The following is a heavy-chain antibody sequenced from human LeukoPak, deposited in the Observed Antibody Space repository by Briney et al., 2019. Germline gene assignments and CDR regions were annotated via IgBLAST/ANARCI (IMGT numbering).Heavy chain of an antibody. CDR2: MNPNSGNT. CDR1: GYTFTSYD. CDR3: ARGSRGDILTGQDAFDI. J-gene: IGHJ3*02. V-gene: IGHV1-8*03. D-gene: IGHD3-9*01. Sequence: ASVKVSCKASGYTFTSYDINWVRQATGQGLEWMGWMNPNSGNTGYAQKFQGRVTITRNTSISTAYMELSSLRSEDTAVYYCARGSRGDILTGQDAFDIWGQGTMVTVSS.